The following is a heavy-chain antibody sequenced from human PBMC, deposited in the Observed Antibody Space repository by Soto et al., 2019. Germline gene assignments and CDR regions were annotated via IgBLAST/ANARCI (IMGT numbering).Heavy chain of an antibody. CDR2: ISYDGTKK. V-gene: IGHV3-30*18. Sequence: PGGSLRLSCAASGFTFSSYAMHWVRQAPGKGLEWVAVISYDGTKKFFADSVKGRFAVSRDNSNDTVFLQMDSLRAEDTAVYYCAQDFIPWGSFPDPGASDYWGQGTQVTVSS. J-gene: IGHJ4*02. D-gene: IGHD3-16*01. CDR1: GFTFSSYA. CDR3: AQDFIPWGSFPDPGASDY.